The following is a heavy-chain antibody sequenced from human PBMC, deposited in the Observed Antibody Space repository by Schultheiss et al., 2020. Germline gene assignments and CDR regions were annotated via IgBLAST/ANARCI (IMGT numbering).Heavy chain of an antibody. CDR1: GFTVSSNY. CDR3: ASIGGSSYYYYYYYMDV. CDR2: IYSGGST. V-gene: IGHV3-66*01. J-gene: IGHJ6*03. D-gene: IGHD2-15*01. Sequence: GGSLRLSCAASGFTVSSNYMSWVRQAPGKGLEWVSVIYSGGSTYYADSVKGRFTISRDNSKNTLYLQMNSLRAEDTAVYYCASIGGSSYYYYYYYMDVWGKGTTVTVSS.